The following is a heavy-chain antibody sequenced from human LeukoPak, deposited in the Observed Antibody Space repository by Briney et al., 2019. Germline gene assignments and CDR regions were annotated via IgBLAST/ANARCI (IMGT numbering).Heavy chain of an antibody. CDR2: IIPIFGTA. J-gene: IGHJ4*02. V-gene: IGHV1-69*13. CDR3: AAVAYCGGDCYPYFDY. CDR1: GGTLSSYA. Sequence: VASVKVSCKASGGTLSSYAISWVRQAPGQGLEWMGGIIPIFGTANYAQKFQGRVTITADESTSTAYMELSSLRSEDTDVYYCAAVAYCGGDCYPYFDYWGQGTLVTVSS. D-gene: IGHD2-21*02.